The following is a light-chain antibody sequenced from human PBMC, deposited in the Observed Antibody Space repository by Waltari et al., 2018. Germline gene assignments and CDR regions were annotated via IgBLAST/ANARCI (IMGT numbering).Light chain of an antibody. CDR1: SGIDVGAYT. J-gene: IGLJ2*01. Sequence: QAVLTQPSSLSASPGASASLTCPLPSGIDVGAYTIHWYPQRPGSPPRYLLRYKSDSDKQQGSGVPSRFSGSKDASATAGILLISGLQPEDEADYYCVIWHTSAHVVFGGGNKLTVL. CDR2: YKSDSDK. V-gene: IGLV5-45*03. CDR3: VIWHTSAHVV.